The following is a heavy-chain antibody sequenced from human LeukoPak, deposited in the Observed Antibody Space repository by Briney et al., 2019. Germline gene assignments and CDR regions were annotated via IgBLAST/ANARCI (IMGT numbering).Heavy chain of an antibody. V-gene: IGHV3-53*01. D-gene: IGHD3-9*01. CDR2: IYSGGST. Sequence: GGSLRLSCAASGFTVSSNYMSWVRQAPGKGLEWVSVIYSGGSTYYADSVKGRFTISRDNSKNTLYLQMNSLRAEDTAVYYCAKDATAYYDILTGPYYYYMDVWGKGTTVTISS. CDR3: AKDATAYYDILTGPYYYYMDV. CDR1: GFTVSSNY. J-gene: IGHJ6*03.